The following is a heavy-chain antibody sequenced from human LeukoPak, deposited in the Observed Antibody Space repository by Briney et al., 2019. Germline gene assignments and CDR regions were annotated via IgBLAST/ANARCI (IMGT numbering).Heavy chain of an antibody. CDR3: ARVSRGGGIDY. CDR2: IYYTGST. Sequence: SETLSLTCNVSGYSINSVYYWGWIRQPPGKGLEWVGTIYYTGSTHYNPSLNSRVTISRDTSRNQFSLNLRSVTAADTAVYFCARVSRGGGIDYWGQGTLVTVSS. V-gene: IGHV4-38-2*02. J-gene: IGHJ4*02. D-gene: IGHD3-10*01. CDR1: GYSINSVYY.